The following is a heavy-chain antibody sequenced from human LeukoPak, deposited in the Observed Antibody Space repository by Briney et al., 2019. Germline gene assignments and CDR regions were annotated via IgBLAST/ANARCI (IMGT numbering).Heavy chain of an antibody. CDR3: AREAYDSGSFRTDYYYIDV. CDR1: GGTFSSYA. CDR2: IIPIFGTA. D-gene: IGHD3-10*01. V-gene: IGHV1-69*06. Sequence: SVKVSCKASGGTFSSYAISWVRQAPGQGLEWMGGIIPIFGTANYAQKFQGRVTITADKSTSTAYMELSSLRSEDTAVYYCAREAYDSGSFRTDYYYIDVWGKGTTVTISS. J-gene: IGHJ6*03.